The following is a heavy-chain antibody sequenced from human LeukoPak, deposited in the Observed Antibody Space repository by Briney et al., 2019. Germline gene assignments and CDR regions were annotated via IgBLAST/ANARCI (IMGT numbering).Heavy chain of an antibody. CDR1: GFTFSSYS. D-gene: IGHD3-22*01. CDR2: ISSSSYI. Sequence: KPGGSLRLSCAASGFTFSSYSMNWVRQAPGKGLEWVSSISSSSYIYYADSVKGRFTISRDNAKNSLYLQMNSLRAEDTAVYYCARNYYDSDSEAFDIWGQGTMVTVSS. V-gene: IGHV3-21*01. CDR3: ARNYYDSDSEAFDI. J-gene: IGHJ3*02.